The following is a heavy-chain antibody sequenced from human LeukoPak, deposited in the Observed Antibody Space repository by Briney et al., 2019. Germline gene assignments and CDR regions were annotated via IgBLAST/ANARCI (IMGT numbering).Heavy chain of an antibody. V-gene: IGHV3-23*01. CDR2: ITGRSDDT. J-gene: IGHJ4*02. D-gene: IGHD4-17*01. CDR3: AKARSYGDYYFDS. CDR1: GFTFSSYS. Sequence: GGSLRLSCAASGFTFSSYSMNWVSQAPGKGLEWVSGITGRSDDTNYADSVKGRFTISRDNSKDTLYLQMSSLRVDDTAVYFCAKARSYGDYYFDSWGQGTLVTVSA.